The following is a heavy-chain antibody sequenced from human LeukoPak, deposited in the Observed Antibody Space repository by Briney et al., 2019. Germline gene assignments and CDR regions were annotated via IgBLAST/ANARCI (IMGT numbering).Heavy chain of an antibody. D-gene: IGHD3-16*02. Sequence: ASVKVSCKASGDTFSNYAISWVRQAPGQGLEWMGWINTNTGNPTYAQGFTGRFVFSLDTSVSTVYLQISSLKAEDTAVYYCARSSIGGSYRRYYYYYMDVWGKGTTVTVSS. J-gene: IGHJ6*03. CDR2: INTNTGNP. CDR1: GDTFSNYA. V-gene: IGHV7-4-1*02. CDR3: ARSSIGGSYRRYYYYYMDV.